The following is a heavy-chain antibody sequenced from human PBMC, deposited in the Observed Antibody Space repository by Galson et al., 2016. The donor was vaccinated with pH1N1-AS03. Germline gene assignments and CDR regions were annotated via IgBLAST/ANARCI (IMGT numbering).Heavy chain of an antibody. CDR1: GYTFSTYG. Sequence: SVKVSCKASGYTFSTYGVSWVRQAPGQGLEWMGWISGYYDETNYAQNVDGRVTITTDKSTSTVYMELRSLRSADTAVYYCARDRGFRPDTFDIRGQGTWVTVSS. CDR2: ISGYYDET. D-gene: IGHD2-15*01. V-gene: IGHV1-18*04. CDR3: ARDRGFRPDTFDI. J-gene: IGHJ3*02.